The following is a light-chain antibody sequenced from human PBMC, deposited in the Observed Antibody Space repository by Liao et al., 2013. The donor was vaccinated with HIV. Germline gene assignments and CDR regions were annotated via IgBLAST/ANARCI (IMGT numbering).Light chain of an antibody. J-gene: IGLJ1*01. V-gene: IGLV3-21*01. CDR3: LAWDSTTTAYV. CDR2: QDT. CDR1: NIGSKR. Sequence: SYVLTQPPSVSVAPGKTARITCGGKNIGSKRVHWYRQKPGQSPILVIYQDTKRPTGIPERFSGSNSGNTATLTISGTQAMDEADYYCLAWDSTTTAYVFGSGTKVTVL.